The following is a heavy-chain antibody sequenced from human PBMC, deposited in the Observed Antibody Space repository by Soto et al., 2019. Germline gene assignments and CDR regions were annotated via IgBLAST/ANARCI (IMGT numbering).Heavy chain of an antibody. J-gene: IGHJ4*02. D-gene: IGHD4-17*01. CDR2: ISSSSSYT. CDR1: GFTFSDYY. V-gene: IGHV3-11*06. Sequence: QVQLVESGGGLVKPGGSLRLSCAASGFTFSDYYMSWIRQAPGKGLEWVSYISSSSSYTNYADSVKGRFTISRDNAKNALYLQMNSLRAEDTAVYYCAGATVSSPTRFDYWGQGTLVTVSS. CDR3: AGATVSSPTRFDY.